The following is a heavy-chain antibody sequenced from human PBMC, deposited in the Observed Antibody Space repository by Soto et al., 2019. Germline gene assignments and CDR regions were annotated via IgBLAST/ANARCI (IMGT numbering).Heavy chain of an antibody. D-gene: IGHD6-13*01. CDR1: GGTFSSYT. CDR3: AREFYSSSWYKYGYFDL. V-gene: IGHV1-69*08. J-gene: IGHJ2*01. CDR2: IIPILGIA. Sequence: QVQLVQSGAEVKKPGSSVKVSCKASGGTFSSYTISWVRQAPGQGLEWMGRIIPILGIANYAQKFQGRVTITADKSTSTAYMELSSLRSEDTAVYYCAREFYSSSWYKYGYFDLWGRGTLVTVSS.